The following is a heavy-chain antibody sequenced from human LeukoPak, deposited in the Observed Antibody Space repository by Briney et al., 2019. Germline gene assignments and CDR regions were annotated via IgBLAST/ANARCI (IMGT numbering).Heavy chain of an antibody. D-gene: IGHD6-13*01. CDR1: GGSISSSSYY. CDR3: ARELAEIAAAIRGYYYYYMDV. J-gene: IGHJ6*03. Sequence: SETLSLTCTVSGGSISSSSYYWGWIRQPPGKGLEWIGSIYYSGSTYYNPSLKSRVTISVDTSKNQFSLKLSSVTAADTAMYYCARELAEIAAAIRGYYYYYMDVWGKGTTVTVSS. V-gene: IGHV4-39*01. CDR2: IYYSGST.